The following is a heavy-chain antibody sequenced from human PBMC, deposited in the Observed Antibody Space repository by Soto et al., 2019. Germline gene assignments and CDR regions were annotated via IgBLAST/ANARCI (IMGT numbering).Heavy chain of an antibody. V-gene: IGHV4-34*01. CDR1: GGSFSYYY. J-gene: IGHJ5*02. CDR3: ARGWSGLVIIRFDP. Sequence: SETLSLTCAVYGGSFSYYYWSWIRQPPGKGLEWTGEVNHSGSTNYNPSLKSRVTISVDTSKNQFSLKLSSVTAADTAVYYCARGWSGLVIIRFDPWGQGTLVTVSS. CDR2: VNHSGST. D-gene: IGHD3-9*01.